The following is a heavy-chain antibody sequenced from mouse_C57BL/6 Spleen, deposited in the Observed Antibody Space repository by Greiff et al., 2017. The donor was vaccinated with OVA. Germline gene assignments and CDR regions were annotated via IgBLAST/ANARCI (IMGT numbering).Heavy chain of an antibody. CDR1: GFSLTSYA. V-gene: IGHV2-9-1*01. CDR3: SRNGDITTVVAPYYAMDY. CDR2: IWTGGGT. J-gene: IGHJ4*01. D-gene: IGHD1-1*01. Sequence: VQVVESGPGLVAPSQSLSITCTVSGFSLTSYAISWVRQPPGKGLEWLGVIWTGGGTNYNSALKSRLSISKDNSKSQVFLKRNSLQTDDTARYYCSRNGDITTVVAPYYAMDYWGQGTSVTVSS.